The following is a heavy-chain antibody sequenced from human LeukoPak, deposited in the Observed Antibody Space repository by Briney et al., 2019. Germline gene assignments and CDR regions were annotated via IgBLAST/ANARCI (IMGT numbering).Heavy chain of an antibody. CDR2: IYSGGST. V-gene: IGHV3-53*01. J-gene: IGHJ6*03. CDR3: ARESWNYSRYYYYYMDV. Sequence: TGGSLRLSCAASGFTVSSNYMSWVRQAPGKGLEWVSVIYSGGSTYYADSVKGRFTISRDNSKNTLYLQMNSLRAEDTAVYYCARESWNYSRYYYYYMDVWGKGTTVTFSS. CDR1: GFTVSSNY. D-gene: IGHD1-7*01.